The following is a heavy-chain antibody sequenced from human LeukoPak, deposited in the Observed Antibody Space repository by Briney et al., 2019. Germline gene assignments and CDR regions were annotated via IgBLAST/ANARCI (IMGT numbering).Heavy chain of an antibody. V-gene: IGHV3-23*01. CDR2: ISGSGGST. J-gene: IGHJ3*02. CDR3: AKVYYYDSSGYGALDI. D-gene: IGHD3-22*01. Sequence: GSLRLSCAASGFTFSSYAMSWVRQAPGKGLEWVSAISGSGGSTYYADSVKGRFTISRDNSKNTLYLQMNSLRAEDTAVYYCAKVYYYDSSGYGALDIWGQGTMVTVSS. CDR1: GFTFSSYA.